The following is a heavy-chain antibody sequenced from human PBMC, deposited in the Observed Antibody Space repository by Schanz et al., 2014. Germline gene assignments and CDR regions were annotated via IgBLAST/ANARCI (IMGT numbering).Heavy chain of an antibody. CDR1: GGTFTSYG. CDR3: ARGGYSSGWYDRDIAHFDY. Sequence: QVQLVQSGADVKKPGSSVRVSCKASGGTFTSYGINWVRQAPGQGLEWMGWISAYNGNTNYAQKLQGRVTMTTDTSTSTAYMELRSLRSDDTAVYYCARGGYSSGWYDRDIAHFDYWGQGTLVIVSS. J-gene: IGHJ4*02. V-gene: IGHV1-18*01. D-gene: IGHD6-19*01. CDR2: ISAYNGNT.